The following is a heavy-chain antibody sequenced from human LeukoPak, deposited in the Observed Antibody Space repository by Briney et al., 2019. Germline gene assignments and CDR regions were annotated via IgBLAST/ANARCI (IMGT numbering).Heavy chain of an antibody. V-gene: IGHV1-46*01. J-gene: IGHJ4*02. CDR2: INPSGGST. Sequence: ASVKVSCKASGYTFTSYYMHWVRQAPGQGLEWVGIINPSGGSTSYAQKFQGRVTMTRDTSTSTVYMELSSLRSEDTAVYYCARTRYSSGWYDPSFYFDYWGQGTLVTVSS. D-gene: IGHD6-19*01. CDR1: GYTFTSYY. CDR3: ARTRYSSGWYDPSFYFDY.